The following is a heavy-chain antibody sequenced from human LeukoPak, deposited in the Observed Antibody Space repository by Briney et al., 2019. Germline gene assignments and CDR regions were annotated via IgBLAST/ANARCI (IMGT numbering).Heavy chain of an antibody. CDR3: ARDIVEVAFDI. D-gene: IGHD3-22*01. V-gene: IGHV4-39*07. J-gene: IGHJ3*02. CDR2: IYYSGST. CDR1: GGSISSSSYY. Sequence: SETLSLTCTVAGGSISSSSYYWGWIRQPPGKGLEWIGSIYYSGSTYYNPSLKSRVTISVDTSKNQFSLKLSSVTAADTAVYYCARDIVEVAFDIWGQGTMVTVSS.